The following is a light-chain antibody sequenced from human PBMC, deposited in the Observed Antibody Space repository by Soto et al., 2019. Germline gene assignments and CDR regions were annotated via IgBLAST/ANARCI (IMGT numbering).Light chain of an antibody. CDR2: EVS. CDR1: SSDVGGYNY. CDR3: RSYTSTTTLV. Sequence: QSVLTQPASVSGSPGQSISISCTGTSSDVGGYNYVSWYQQHPGKAPKLMIYEVSNRPSGVSNRFSGSKSGNTASLTISGLQAEDEADYYCRSYTSTTTLVFGTGTKVPV. J-gene: IGLJ1*01. V-gene: IGLV2-14*01.